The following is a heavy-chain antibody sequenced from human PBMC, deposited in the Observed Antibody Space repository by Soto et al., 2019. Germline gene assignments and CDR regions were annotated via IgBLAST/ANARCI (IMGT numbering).Heavy chain of an antibody. CDR3: AKDSYHYGSGSYYVY. J-gene: IGHJ4*01. CDR2: ISGSGDST. D-gene: IGHD3-10*01. Sequence: EVQLLESGGGLVQPGGSLRLSCAASGFTFNSVAMSWVRQAPGKGLEWVSSISGSGDSTYSADSVEGRFSISRDNSKNQVFLQINSVRDEATAVYYCAKDSYHYGSGSYYVYWGHGTLVTVSS. CDR1: GFTFNSVA. V-gene: IGHV3-23*01.